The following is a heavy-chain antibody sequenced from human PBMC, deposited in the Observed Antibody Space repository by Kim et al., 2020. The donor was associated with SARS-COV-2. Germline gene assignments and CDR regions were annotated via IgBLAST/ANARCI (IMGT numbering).Heavy chain of an antibody. Sequence: SRVTISVDTAKNQFSLKLSSVTAADTAVYYCARGENSSGWYGVRASQLDYWGQGTLVTVSS. CDR3: ARGENSSGWYGVRASQLDY. V-gene: IGHV4-39*07. J-gene: IGHJ4*02. D-gene: IGHD6-19*01.